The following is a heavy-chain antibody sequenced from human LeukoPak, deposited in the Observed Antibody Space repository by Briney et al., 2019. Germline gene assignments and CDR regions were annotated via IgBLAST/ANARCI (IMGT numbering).Heavy chain of an antibody. J-gene: IGHJ4*02. CDR1: GYTFTGYY. CDR2: INPNSGGT. Sequence: GASVKVSCKASGYTFTGYYMHWVRQAPGQGLEWMGWINPNSGGTNYAQKFQGWVTMTRDTSISTAYMELSRLRSDDTAVYYCAGPESNPDQPWGNWGKGTLLPVT. CDR3: AGPESNPDQPWGN. V-gene: IGHV1-2*04. D-gene: IGHD1-14*01.